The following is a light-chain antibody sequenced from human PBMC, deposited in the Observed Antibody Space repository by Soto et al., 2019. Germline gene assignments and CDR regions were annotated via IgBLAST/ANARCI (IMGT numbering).Light chain of an antibody. J-gene: IGLJ1*01. CDR2: YDD. V-gene: IGLV1-36*01. Sequence: QSVLTQPPSVSEAPRQRVTISCSGSSSNIGNNAVNWYQQLPGKAPKLLIYYDDLLPSGVSDRFSGSKSGTSASLAISGLQSEDDADYYCAAWDDSLNGHVFGTGTKVTVL. CDR1: SSNIGNNA. CDR3: AAWDDSLNGHV.